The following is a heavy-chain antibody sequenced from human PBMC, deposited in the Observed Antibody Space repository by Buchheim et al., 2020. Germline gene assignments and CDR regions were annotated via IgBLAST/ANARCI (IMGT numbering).Heavy chain of an antibody. J-gene: IGHJ3*02. CDR1: GFTFSSYG. Sequence: QVQLVESGGGVVQPGRSLRLSCAASGFTFSSYGMHWVRQAPGKGLEWVAVISYDGSNKYYADSVKGRFTISRDNSKNTLYLQMNSLRAEDTAVYYCAKDSGWRNTGAFDIWGQGT. D-gene: IGHD1/OR15-1a*01. V-gene: IGHV3-30*18. CDR3: AKDSGWRNTGAFDI. CDR2: ISYDGSNK.